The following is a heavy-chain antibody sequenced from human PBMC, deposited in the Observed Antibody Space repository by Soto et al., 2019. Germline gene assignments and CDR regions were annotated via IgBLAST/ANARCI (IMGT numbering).Heavy chain of an antibody. D-gene: IGHD6-19*01. Sequence: GASVKVSCKVSGYTLTELSMHWVRQAPGKGLEWMGGFDPEDGETIYAQKFQGRVTMTEDTSTDTAYMELSSLRSEDTAVYYCAATDTGSGWYPTFDYWGQGTLVTVSS. V-gene: IGHV1-24*01. CDR3: AATDTGSGWYPTFDY. CDR1: GYTLTELS. J-gene: IGHJ4*02. CDR2: FDPEDGET.